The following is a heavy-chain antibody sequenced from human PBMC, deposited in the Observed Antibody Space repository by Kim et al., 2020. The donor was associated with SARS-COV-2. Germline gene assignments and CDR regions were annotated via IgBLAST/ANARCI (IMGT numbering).Heavy chain of an antibody. CDR3: AYSLPGVGVVVRAALKGLDY. CDR1: GFTFSSYA. CDR2: IRGSGGST. V-gene: IGHV3-23*01. D-gene: IGHD2-2*01. Sequence: GGSLRLSCAASGFTFSSYAMSWVRQAPGKGLEWVSAIRGSGGSTYYADSVTGRFNISRDNSKYTLYPKMNSLRAEDTAVYYCAYSLPGVGVVVRAALKGLDYWGQGTMVTVSS. J-gene: IGHJ4*03.